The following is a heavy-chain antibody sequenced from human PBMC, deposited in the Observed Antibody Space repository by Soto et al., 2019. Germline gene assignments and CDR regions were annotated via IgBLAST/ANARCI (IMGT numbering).Heavy chain of an antibody. Sequence: QVQLVESGGGVVQPGRSLRLSCAVSGFTVSSYGMHCVRQAPGKGLEWVAVISRDGRTTFYADSVKGRITISRDNSRNKLVLEMNSRRGDDMAVYYCTGEVASGHWGQGTLVTVS. V-gene: IGHV3-30*03. CDR3: TGEVASGH. CDR1: GFTVSSYG. D-gene: IGHD2-8*02. J-gene: IGHJ4*02. CDR2: ISRDGRTT.